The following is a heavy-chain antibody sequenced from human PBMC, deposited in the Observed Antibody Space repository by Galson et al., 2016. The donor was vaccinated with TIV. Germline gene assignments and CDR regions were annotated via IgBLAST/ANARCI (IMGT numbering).Heavy chain of an antibody. Sequence: SGAEVKKPGESLKISCKGSGYKFNSFWIAWVRQMPGKGLEWMGIIYPADSDIRYSPSFQGQVTISVDKSISTAYLQLSSLKASDTAIYFCARHYNILSQDPGDGSDFWGQGTLVTVSS. CDR3: ARHYNILSQDPGDGSDF. J-gene: IGHJ3*01. D-gene: IGHD3-9*01. CDR1: GYKFNSFW. V-gene: IGHV5-51*01. CDR2: IYPADSDI.